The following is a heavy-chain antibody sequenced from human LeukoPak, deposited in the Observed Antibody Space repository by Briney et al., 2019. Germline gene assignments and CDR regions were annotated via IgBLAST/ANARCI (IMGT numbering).Heavy chain of an antibody. CDR1: GGSISSYY. J-gene: IGHJ4*02. V-gene: IGHV4-59*01. CDR3: ARAVEYYYDSSGYYSYYFDY. CDR2: VYYSGST. D-gene: IGHD3-22*01. Sequence: NPSETLSLTCTVSGGSISSYYWSWIRQPPGKGLEWVGYVYYSGSTNYNPSLKSRVTISVDTSKNQFSLKLYSVTAADTAVYYCARAVEYYYDSSGYYSYYFDYRGQGTLVTVSS.